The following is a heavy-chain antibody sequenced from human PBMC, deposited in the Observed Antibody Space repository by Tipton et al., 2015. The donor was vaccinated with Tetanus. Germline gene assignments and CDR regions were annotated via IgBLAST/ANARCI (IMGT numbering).Heavy chain of an antibody. CDR1: GGSFSGYY. Sequence: TLSLTCAVYGGSFSGYYWSWIRQPPGKGLEWIGEINHSGSTNYNPSLKSRVTISVDTSKNQISLKLSSVTAADTAVYYCARPRYSSWIQLGLARDAFDIWGQGTRVTVSS. D-gene: IGHD5-18*01. CDR2: INHSGST. CDR3: ARPRYSSWIQLGLARDAFDI. V-gene: IGHV4-34*01. J-gene: IGHJ3*02.